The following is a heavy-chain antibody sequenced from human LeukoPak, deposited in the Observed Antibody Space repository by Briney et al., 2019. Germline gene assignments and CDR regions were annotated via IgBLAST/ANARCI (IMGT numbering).Heavy chain of an antibody. Sequence: SETLSLTCTVSGYAISSGYYWGWIRQPPGKGLEWIGSIYHSGSTYYNPSRKSRVTISVDTSKNQFSLKLSSVTAADTAVYYCARVRGGYCSGGSCGNFDYWGQGTLVTVSS. V-gene: IGHV4-38-2*02. CDR3: ARVRGGYCSGGSCGNFDY. D-gene: IGHD2-15*01. CDR1: GYAISSGYY. CDR2: IYHSGST. J-gene: IGHJ4*02.